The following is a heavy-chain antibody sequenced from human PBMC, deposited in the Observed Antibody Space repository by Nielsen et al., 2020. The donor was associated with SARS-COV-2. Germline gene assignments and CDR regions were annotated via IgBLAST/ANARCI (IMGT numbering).Heavy chain of an antibody. Sequence: SLKISCAASGFTFSSYGMHWVRQAPGKGLEWVAVIWYDGSNKYYADSVKGRFTISRDNSKNTLYLQMNSLRAEDTAVYYCAKDGARGDYGYFDYWGQGTLVTVSS. J-gene: IGHJ4*02. D-gene: IGHD4-17*01. CDR3: AKDGARGDYGYFDY. CDR1: GFTFSSYG. V-gene: IGHV3-33*06. CDR2: IWYDGSNK.